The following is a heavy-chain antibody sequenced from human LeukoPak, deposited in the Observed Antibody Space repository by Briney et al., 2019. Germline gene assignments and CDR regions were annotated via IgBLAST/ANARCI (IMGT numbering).Heavy chain of an antibody. CDR2: IYYSGRT. CDR1: GGSISSSSYY. Sequence: SETLSLPCTVSGGSISSSSYYWGWIRRPPGKGLEWIGSIYYSGRTYYNPSLNSQVPISVDTSKNHFSLKLNSVTAADTVLYYCARVWVIVVVTAHLSWFDPWGQGTLVTVSS. D-gene: IGHD2-21*02. CDR3: ARVWVIVVVTAHLSWFDP. V-gene: IGHV4-39*07. J-gene: IGHJ5*02.